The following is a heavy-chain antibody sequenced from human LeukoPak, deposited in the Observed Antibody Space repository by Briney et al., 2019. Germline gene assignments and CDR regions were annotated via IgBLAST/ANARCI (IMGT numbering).Heavy chain of an antibody. CDR1: GYPFTGYY. J-gene: IGHJ3*02. D-gene: IGHD1-1*01. CDR3: ARVCCFVGSTGSFDR. V-gene: IGHV1-2*02. CDR2: INPNSGGT. Sequence: ASVKVSCKASGYPFTGYYLHWVRQAPGQGLEWMGWINPNSGGTNYAQNFKGRVTMTRDTSISTAYMELSRLRADDTAVYYCARVCCFVGSTGSFDRWGEPTIVAVS.